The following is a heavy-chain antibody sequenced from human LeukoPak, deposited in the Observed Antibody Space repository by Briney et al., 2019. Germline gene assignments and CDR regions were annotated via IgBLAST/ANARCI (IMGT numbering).Heavy chain of an antibody. CDR2: INHSGST. D-gene: IGHD2-2*01. CDR3: ARFKYIVVVPAGFDY. CDR1: GGSFSGYY. V-gene: IGHV4-34*01. Sequence: SETLSLTCAVYGGSFSGYYWSWIRQPPGKGLEWIGEINHSGSTNYNPSLKSRVTISVDTSKNQFSLKLSSVPAADTAVYYCARFKYIVVVPAGFDYWGQGTLVTVSS. J-gene: IGHJ4*02.